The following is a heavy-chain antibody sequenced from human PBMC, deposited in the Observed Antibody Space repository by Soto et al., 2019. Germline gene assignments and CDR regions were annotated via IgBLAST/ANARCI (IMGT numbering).Heavy chain of an antibody. J-gene: IGHJ4*02. Sequence: PGGSLRLSCVASGVTFSTDSMNWVRQAPGKGLEKVAHISTSGATRYYADSVKGRFTISRDNAKTSLYLQMDSLRYEDTAVYYCSRVFGSGYDYWGQGTLVTVSS. CDR2: ISTSGATR. CDR3: SRVFGSGYDY. V-gene: IGHV3-48*02. D-gene: IGHD6-19*01. CDR1: GVTFSTDS.